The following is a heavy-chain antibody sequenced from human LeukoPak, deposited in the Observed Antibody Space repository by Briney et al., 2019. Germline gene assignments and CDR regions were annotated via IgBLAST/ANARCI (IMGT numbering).Heavy chain of an antibody. J-gene: IGHJ3*02. D-gene: IGHD3-10*01. CDR3: ARSDYHNSGSHTVFDAFDI. CDR2: IDDSGNT. V-gene: IGHV4-59*01. Sequence: PSETLSLTCTVSGGSISRYYWSWIRRPPGKGLEWIGYIDDSGNTNYNPSLKSQVTISVDRSKNQFSLKLSFVTAADTAMYYCARSDYHNSGSHTVFDAFDIWGQGTRVTVSS. CDR1: GGSISRYY.